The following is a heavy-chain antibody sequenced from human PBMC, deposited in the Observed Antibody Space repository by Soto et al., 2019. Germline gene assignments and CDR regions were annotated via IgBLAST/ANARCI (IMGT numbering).Heavy chain of an antibody. V-gene: IGHV3-33*01. CDR1: GFTFSSYG. Sequence: QVQLVESGGGVVQPGRSLRLSCAASGFTFSSYGMHWVRQAPGKGLEWVAVIWYNGSNKYYADSVKGRFTISRDNSKNTLYLQMNSLRAEDTAVYYCARDRRFGYSYARYGMDVWGQGTTVTVSS. D-gene: IGHD5-18*01. CDR3: ARDRRFGYSYARYGMDV. J-gene: IGHJ6*02. CDR2: IWYNGSNK.